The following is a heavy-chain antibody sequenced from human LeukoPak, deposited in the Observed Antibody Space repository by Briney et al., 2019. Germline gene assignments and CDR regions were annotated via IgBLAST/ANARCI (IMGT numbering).Heavy chain of an antibody. Sequence: GGSLRLSCAASGFTFSTYNMNWVRQAPGKGLEWVSSISTSSSYIFYADSVKGRFTISRDNSKNTLYLQMNSLRAEDTAVYYCARDRTGIVGATTTAFDIWGQGTMVTVSS. CDR1: GFTFSTYN. V-gene: IGHV3-21*01. CDR2: ISTSSSYI. J-gene: IGHJ3*02. D-gene: IGHD1-26*01. CDR3: ARDRTGIVGATTTAFDI.